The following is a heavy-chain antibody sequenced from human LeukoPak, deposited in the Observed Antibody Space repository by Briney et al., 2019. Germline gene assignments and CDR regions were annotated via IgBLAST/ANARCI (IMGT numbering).Heavy chain of an antibody. CDR2: IYCGGST. V-gene: IGHV4-59*01. D-gene: IGHD3-10*01. CDR1: DATIIGYY. CDR3: ARVLGGYGSGIVRYYIDY. Sequence: PSETLFLTCTVSDATIIGYYWSWIRQPPGKGLEWIACIYCGGSTEDNPSLKSRVTISIDTPKNQFSLKVTSVPAAATAVYYCARVLGGYGSGIVRYYIDYWAQGTLVTVSS. J-gene: IGHJ4*02.